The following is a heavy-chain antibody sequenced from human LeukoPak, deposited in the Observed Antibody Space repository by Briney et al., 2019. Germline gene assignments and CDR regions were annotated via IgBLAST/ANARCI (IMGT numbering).Heavy chain of an antibody. J-gene: IGHJ4*02. Sequence: GGSLRLSCAASGFTFSSYGMHWVRQAPGKGLEWVAFIRYDGSNKYYADSVKGRFTISRDNSKNTLYLQMNSLRAEDTAVYYCAKDPKRYSGSYQYYFDYWGQGTLVTVSS. D-gene: IGHD1-26*01. CDR1: GFTFSSYG. V-gene: IGHV3-30*02. CDR2: IRYDGSNK. CDR3: AKDPKRYSGSYQYYFDY.